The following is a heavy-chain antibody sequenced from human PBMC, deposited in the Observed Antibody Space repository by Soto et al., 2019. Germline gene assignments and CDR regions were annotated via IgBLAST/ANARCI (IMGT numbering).Heavy chain of an antibody. V-gene: IGHV1-69*01. Sequence: QVQLVQSGAEVKKPGSSVKVSCKASGGTFSSYAISWVRQAPGQGLEWMGGIIPIFGTANYAQKFQGRVTISADESPSTAYMELSSLRSEDTAVYYCARADRQYFDWLRFDYWGQGTLVTVSS. CDR3: ARADRQYFDWLRFDY. CDR1: GGTFSSYA. D-gene: IGHD3-9*01. CDR2: IIPIFGTA. J-gene: IGHJ4*02.